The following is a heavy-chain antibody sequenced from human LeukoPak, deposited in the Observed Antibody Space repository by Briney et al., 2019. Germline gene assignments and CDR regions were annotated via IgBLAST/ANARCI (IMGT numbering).Heavy chain of an antibody. Sequence: GGSLRLSCAASGFTFSSYAMHWVRQAPGKGLEWVAVISYDGNNKYYADSVKGRFTISRDNAKNSLYLQMNSLRAEDTAVYYCAELGITMIGGVWGKGATVTISS. V-gene: IGHV3-30*04. D-gene: IGHD3-10*02. CDR1: GFTFSSYA. CDR3: AELGITMIGGV. J-gene: IGHJ6*04. CDR2: ISYDGNNK.